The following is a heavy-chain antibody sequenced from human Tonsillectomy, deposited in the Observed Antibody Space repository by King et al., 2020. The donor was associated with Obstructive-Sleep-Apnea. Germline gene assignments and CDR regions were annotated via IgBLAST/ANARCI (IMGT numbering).Heavy chain of an antibody. CDR2: CNPDTGCT. Sequence: VQLVESGAEVKKPGASVKVAFKASGYTFTCYYMHWVRQAPGQGLEWMVWCNPDTGCTNFAQNFQGRVTMTRDTSISTAYMELSRLRSDDTAVYYWARNSGYDYYFDYWGQGTLATVSS. V-gene: IGHV1-2*02. J-gene: IGHJ4*02. D-gene: IGHD5-12*01. CDR1: GYTFTCYY. CDR3: ARNSGYDYYFDY.